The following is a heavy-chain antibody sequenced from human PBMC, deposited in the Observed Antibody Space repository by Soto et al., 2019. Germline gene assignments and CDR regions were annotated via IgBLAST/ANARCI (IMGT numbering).Heavy chain of an antibody. D-gene: IGHD2-15*01. Sequence: PGGSLRLSCAASGFTFSSFEMNWVRQAPGRGLKWVSYISSSGTTIYYAASVKGRFTISRDNAKTSLYLQMNSLPAEDTAVYYCARIGRGYCSGGSCADAFDIWGQGTMVTVSS. CDR1: GFTFSSFE. V-gene: IGHV3-48*03. J-gene: IGHJ3*02. CDR3: ARIGRGYCSGGSCADAFDI. CDR2: ISSSGTTI.